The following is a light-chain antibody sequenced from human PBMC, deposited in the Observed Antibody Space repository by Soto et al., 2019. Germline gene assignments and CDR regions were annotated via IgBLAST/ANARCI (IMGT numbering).Light chain of an antibody. J-gene: IGLJ1*01. CDR1: SSDVGSYNL. V-gene: IGLV2-23*01. Sequence: QSALTQPASVSGSPGPSITISCTGTSSDVGSYNLVSWYQQHPGKAPKLMIYEGSKRPSGVSNRFSGSKSGNTASLTISGLQAEDEADYYCCSYAGSSTLVFGTGTKLTVL. CDR2: EGS. CDR3: CSYAGSSTLV.